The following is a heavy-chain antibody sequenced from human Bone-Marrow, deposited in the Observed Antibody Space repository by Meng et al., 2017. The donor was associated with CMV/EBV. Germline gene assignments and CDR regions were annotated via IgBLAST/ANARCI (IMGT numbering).Heavy chain of an antibody. V-gene: IGHV3-21*01. CDR2: ISRTGSFI. Sequence: GGSLRLSCAASGFIFSTYSMIWVRQAPGAGLEWVSSISRTGSFIYYADSMRGRLTISRDNAKNSLYLQMNSLRAEDTAVYYCARHTIYRAYFQHWGQGTLVTVPS. D-gene: IGHD5-12*01. CDR1: GFIFSTYS. J-gene: IGHJ1*01. CDR3: ARHTIYRAYFQH.